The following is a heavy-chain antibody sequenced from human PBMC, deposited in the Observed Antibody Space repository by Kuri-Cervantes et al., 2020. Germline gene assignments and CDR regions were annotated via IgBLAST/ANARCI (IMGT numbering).Heavy chain of an antibody. V-gene: IGHV5-51*01. CDR1: GYSFTSYW. D-gene: IGHD4-17*01. J-gene: IGHJ1*01. CDR2: IYPGDSDT. CDR3: ARGAYGDYMEQKYFQH. Sequence: GESLKISCKGSGYSFTSYWIGWVRQMPGKGLEWMGIIYPGDSDTRYSPSFQGQVTTSADKSISTAYLQWSSLKASDTAMYYCARGAYGDYMEQKYFQHWGQGTLVTVSS.